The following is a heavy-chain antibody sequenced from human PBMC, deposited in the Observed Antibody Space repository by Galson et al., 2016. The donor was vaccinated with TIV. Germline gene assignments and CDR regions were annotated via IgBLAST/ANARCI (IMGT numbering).Heavy chain of an antibody. CDR1: GGSISSSNW. J-gene: IGHJ4*02. V-gene: IGHV4-4*02. CDR3: VRGRDLGYYFDY. Sequence: TLSLTCAVSGGSISSSNWWSWVRQPPGKGLEWIGEIFHSGSTNYNPSLKSRVTISVDKSKNHFSLKLSSVTASDTALYYCVRGRDLGYYFDYWGQGTLVTVSS. CDR2: IFHSGST.